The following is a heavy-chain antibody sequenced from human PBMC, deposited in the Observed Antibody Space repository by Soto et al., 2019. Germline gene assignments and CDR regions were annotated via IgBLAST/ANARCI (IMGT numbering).Heavy chain of an antibody. V-gene: IGHV4-34*01. D-gene: IGHD2-2*01. J-gene: IGHJ5*02. CDR3: ARAVVVVPAAPQYNWFDP. Sequence: SETLSLTCGVYGGSFIGYYWSWIRQPPGKGLEWIGEINHSGSTNYNPSLKSRVTISVDTSKNQFSLKLSSVTAADTAVYYCARAVVVVPAAPQYNWFDPWGQGTLVTVSS. CDR2: INHSGST. CDR1: GGSFIGYY.